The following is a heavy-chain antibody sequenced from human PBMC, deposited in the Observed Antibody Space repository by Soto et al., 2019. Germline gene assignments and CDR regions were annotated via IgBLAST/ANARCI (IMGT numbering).Heavy chain of an antibody. D-gene: IGHD3-10*01. Sequence: GSLRLSCAASGFTFSSYGMHWVRQAPGKGLEWVAVISYDGSNKYYADSVKGRFTISRDNSKNTLYLQMNSLRAEDTAVYYCAKDRTRYGSGSLNYFDYWGQGT. CDR1: GFTFSSYG. CDR3: AKDRTRYGSGSLNYFDY. CDR2: ISYDGSNK. J-gene: IGHJ4*02. V-gene: IGHV3-30*18.